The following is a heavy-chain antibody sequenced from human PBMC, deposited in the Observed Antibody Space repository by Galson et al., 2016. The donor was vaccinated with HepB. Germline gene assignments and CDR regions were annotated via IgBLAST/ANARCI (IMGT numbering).Heavy chain of an antibody. CDR2: IYYTGCT. D-gene: IGHD3-22*01. Sequence: SETLSLTCALSGASIGSSRYYWGWVRQPPGKGLEWIGTIYYTGCTYYNPSLKSRVTISVDTSKNHFSLKLSSVTAADTAVYYCARVWDSSGYSYWYFDLWGRGTLVTVSS. CDR3: ARVWDSSGYSYWYFDL. CDR1: GASIGSSRYY. V-gene: IGHV4-39*02. J-gene: IGHJ2*01.